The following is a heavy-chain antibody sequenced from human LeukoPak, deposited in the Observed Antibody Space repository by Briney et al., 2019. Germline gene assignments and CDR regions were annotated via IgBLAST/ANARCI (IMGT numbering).Heavy chain of an antibody. V-gene: IGHV1-69*13. CDR3: ASPKVLRYFDRTHHFDY. CDR1: GYTFTSYA. Sequence: SVKVSCKAPGYTFTSYAISWVRQAPGQGLEWMGGIIPIFGTANYAQKFQGRVTITADESTSTAYMELSSLRSEDTAVYYCASPKVLRYFDRTHHFDYWGQGTLVTVSS. D-gene: IGHD3-9*01. J-gene: IGHJ4*02. CDR2: IIPIFGTA.